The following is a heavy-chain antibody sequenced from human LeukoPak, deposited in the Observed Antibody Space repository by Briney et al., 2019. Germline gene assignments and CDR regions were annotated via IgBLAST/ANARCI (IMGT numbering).Heavy chain of an antibody. CDR2: IRSKAYGGTT. CDR3: TRLSLGGWYPSY. J-gene: IGHJ4*02. Sequence: PGGSLRLSCTASGFTFGDYAMSWVRQAPGKGLEWVGFIRSKAYGGTTEYVASVKGRFTISRDDSKSIAYLQMNSLKTEDTAVYYCTRLSLGGWYPSYRGQGGMVSVSS. CDR1: GFTFGDYA. V-gene: IGHV3-49*04. D-gene: IGHD6-19*01.